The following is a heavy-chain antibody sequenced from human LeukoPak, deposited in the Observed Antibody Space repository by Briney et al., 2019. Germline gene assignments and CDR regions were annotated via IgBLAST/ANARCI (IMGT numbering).Heavy chain of an antibody. V-gene: IGHV1-69*05. J-gene: IGHJ4*02. CDR3: ARDKRSYFDY. Sequence: ASVKVSCKASGGTFSSYAISWVRQAPGQGLEWMGRISPVFGTADYAQNFQGRVTITTDESTSTAYMELSRLRSDDTAVYYCARDKRSYFDYWGQGTLVTVSS. CDR2: ISPVFGTA. CDR1: GGTFSSYA. D-gene: IGHD3-10*01.